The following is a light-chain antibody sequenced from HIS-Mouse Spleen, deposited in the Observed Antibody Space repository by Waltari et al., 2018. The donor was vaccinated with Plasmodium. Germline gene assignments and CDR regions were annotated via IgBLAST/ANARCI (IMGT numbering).Light chain of an antibody. Sequence: PGQSVTISCTGTSSDVGGYNYVSWYQQHPGKAPKLMIYEVSKRPSGVPDRFSGSKSGNTASLTFSGLQAEDEADYYCSSYSGSNNVVFGGGTKLTVL. CDR2: EVS. V-gene: IGLV2-8*01. J-gene: IGLJ2*01. CDR3: SSYSGSNNVV. CDR1: SSDVGGYNY.